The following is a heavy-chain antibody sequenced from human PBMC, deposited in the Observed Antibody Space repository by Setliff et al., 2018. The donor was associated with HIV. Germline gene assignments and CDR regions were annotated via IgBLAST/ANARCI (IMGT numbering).Heavy chain of an antibody. CDR2: ISPDGSAT. J-gene: IGHJ4*02. V-gene: IGHV3-7*01. CDR1: GFTFSRYW. D-gene: IGHD2-2*01. CDR3: ARGKIVVVPAAMRPFDY. Sequence: GGSLRLSCAASGFTFSRYWMSWVRQAPGKGLEWVANISPDGSATYYVDSVKGRFTISRDNAKNSLYLQMNSLRAEDTAVYYCARGKIVVVPAAMRPFDYWGQGTLVTVSS.